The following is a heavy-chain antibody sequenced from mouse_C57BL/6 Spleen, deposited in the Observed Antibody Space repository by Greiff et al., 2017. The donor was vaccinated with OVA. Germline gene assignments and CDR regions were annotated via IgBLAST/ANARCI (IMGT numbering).Heavy chain of an antibody. CDR1: GYSITSGYY. J-gene: IGHJ3*01. D-gene: IGHD4-1*01. CDR3: AREGKNWDFAY. Sequence: EVQLQQSGPGLVKPSQSLSLTCSVPGYSITSGYYWNWIRQFPGNKLEWMGYISYDGSNNYNPSLKNRISITRDTSKNQFFLKLNSVTTEDTATYYCAREGKNWDFAYWGQGTLVTVSA. CDR2: ISYDGSN. V-gene: IGHV3-6*01.